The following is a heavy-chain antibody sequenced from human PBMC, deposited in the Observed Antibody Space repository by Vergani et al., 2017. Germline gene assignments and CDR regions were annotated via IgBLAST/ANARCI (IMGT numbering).Heavy chain of an antibody. J-gene: IGHJ4*02. CDR3: ARGWSGYNTSWYFDF. Sequence: QVQLVQSGTEVKKPGASVKVSCKASGYTFNGYYIHWVRQAPGQGLEYMGWIDPNSDGTNYAQKFQGRVTMTRDTSISTAYMELSRLRSDDTAVYYCARGWSGYNTSWYFDFWGQGTLVTVSS. CDR1: GYTFNGYY. D-gene: IGHD6-13*01. V-gene: IGHV1-2*02. CDR2: IDPNSDGT.